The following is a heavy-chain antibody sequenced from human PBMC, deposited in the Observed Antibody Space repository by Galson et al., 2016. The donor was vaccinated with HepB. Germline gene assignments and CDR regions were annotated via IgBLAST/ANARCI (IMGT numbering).Heavy chain of an antibody. V-gene: IGHV2-70*11. J-gene: IGHJ4*02. CDR3: ARGAPVTHIAH. CDR1: GFSLSTSGMC. Sequence: PALVKPTQTLTLPCTFSGFSLSTSGMCVSWIRQPPGKALEWLARIDWDDDKDYSTPLKTRLAISKDTSKNQVVLTMTNTDPVDKATYYCARGAPVTHIAHWGQGTLVSVSS. D-gene: IGHD2-21*01. CDR2: IDWDDDK.